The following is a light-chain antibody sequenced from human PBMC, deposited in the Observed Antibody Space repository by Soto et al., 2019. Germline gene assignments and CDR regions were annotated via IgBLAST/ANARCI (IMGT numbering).Light chain of an antibody. J-gene: IGKJ1*01. Sequence: ETVMTQSPATLSVSPGERATLSCRASQSVTNALAWFQQKPGQAPRLLIYGSSTRATEMPGRFSGSGAGPEFTLTISSLQSEDFAVYYCQQHSSWPHTFGQGTKVDIK. V-gene: IGKV3-15*01. CDR1: QSVTNA. CDR3: QQHSSWPHT. CDR2: GSS.